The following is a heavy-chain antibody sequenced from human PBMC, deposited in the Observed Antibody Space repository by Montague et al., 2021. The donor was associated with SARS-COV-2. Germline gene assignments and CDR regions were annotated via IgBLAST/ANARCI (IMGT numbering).Heavy chain of an antibody. V-gene: IGHV4-59*01. CDR2: IYHSGST. CDR3: ARGLENYGSGSHHFDP. CDR1: GGPITSYY. J-gene: IGHJ5*02. Sequence: SETLSLACAVSGGPITSYYWNWIRQPPGKGLVCIGYIYHSGSTTYDHSLKSRVSISVDTSKNQFSLKLRSVTAADTAVYYCARGLENYGSGSHHFDPWGQGTLVTVSS. D-gene: IGHD3-10*01.